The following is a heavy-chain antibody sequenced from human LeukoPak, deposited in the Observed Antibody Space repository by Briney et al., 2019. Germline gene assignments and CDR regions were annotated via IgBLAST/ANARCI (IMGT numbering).Heavy chain of an antibody. CDR3: ARAPSEYSGSYYTWFDP. V-gene: IGHV4-39*07. CDR2: IYYSGST. D-gene: IGHD1-26*01. Sequence: SETLSLTCTVSGGSISSSSYYWGWIRQPPGKGLEWIGSIYYSGSTYYNPSLKSRVTISVDTSKNQFSLKLSSVTAADTAVYYCARAPSEYSGSYYTWFDPWGQGTLVIVSS. J-gene: IGHJ5*02. CDR1: GGSISSSSYY.